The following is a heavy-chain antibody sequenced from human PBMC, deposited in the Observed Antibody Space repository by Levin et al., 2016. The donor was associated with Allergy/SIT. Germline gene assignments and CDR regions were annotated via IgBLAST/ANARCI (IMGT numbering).Heavy chain of an antibody. V-gene: IGHV3-7*04. D-gene: IGHD1-26*01. CDR2: IKQDGSEK. J-gene: IGHJ2*01. CDR3: ARDELGGAYRLYWYFDL. Sequence: GESLKISCAASGFTFSSYWMSWVRQAPGKGLEWVANIKQDGSEKYYVDSVKGRFTISRDNAKNSLYLQMNSLRAEDTAVYYCARDELGGAYRLYWYFDLWGRGTLVTVSS. CDR1: GFTFSSYW.